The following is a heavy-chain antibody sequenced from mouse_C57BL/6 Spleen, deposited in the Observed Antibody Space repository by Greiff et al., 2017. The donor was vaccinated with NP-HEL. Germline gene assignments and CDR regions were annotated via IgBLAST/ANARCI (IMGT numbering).Heavy chain of an antibody. J-gene: IGHJ1*03. V-gene: IGHV1-55*01. Sequence: QVQLQQPGAELVKPGASVKMSCKASGYTFTSYWITWVKQRPGQGLEWIGDIYPGSGSTNYNEKFKSKATLTVDTSSSTAYMQLSSLTSEDSSVYDCARRSTTVVAHWYFDVWGTGTTVTVSS. CDR2: IYPGSGST. CDR3: ARRSTTVVAHWYFDV. D-gene: IGHD1-1*01. CDR1: GYTFTSYW.